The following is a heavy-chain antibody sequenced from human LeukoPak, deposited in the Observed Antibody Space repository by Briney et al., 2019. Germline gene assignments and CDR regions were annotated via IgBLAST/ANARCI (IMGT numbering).Heavy chain of an antibody. CDR3: ARSTHYDFWSGYYSSGTVRLNWFDP. CDR2: IYYSGST. CDR1: GGSISSGGYY. D-gene: IGHD3-3*01. J-gene: IGHJ5*02. V-gene: IGHV4-31*03. Sequence: PSQTLSLTCTVSGGSISSGGYYWSWIRQHPGKGLEWIGYIYYSGSTYYNPSLKSRVTISVDTSKNQFSLKLSSVTAADTAVYYCARSTHYDFWSGYYSSGTVRLNWFDPWGQGTLVTVSS.